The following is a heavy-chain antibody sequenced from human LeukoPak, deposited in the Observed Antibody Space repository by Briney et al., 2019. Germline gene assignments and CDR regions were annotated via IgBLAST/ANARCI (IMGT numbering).Heavy chain of an antibody. D-gene: IGHD1/OR15-1a*01. CDR3: AKGGEQKTFRCGMDS. CDR2: VSNDGGIK. CDR1: GFTFSAYY. Sequence: GGSLRLSCADSGFTFSAYYVHWVRQAAGEGLEWVALVSNDGGIKYCVVSVRSRFLISRDNPENTLYLQMNSLRADETAVYYCAKGGEQKTFRCGMDSWGQGTLVTVSS. J-gene: IGHJ4*02. V-gene: IGHV3-30*18.